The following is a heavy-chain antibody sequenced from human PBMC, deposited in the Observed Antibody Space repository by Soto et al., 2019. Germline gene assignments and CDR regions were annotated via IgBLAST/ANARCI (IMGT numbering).Heavy chain of an antibody. CDR3: VRDQDTYGLAVFNF. CDR2: IKTDGTTT. Sequence: GRSLRLSCEASGFTLSTYWMHWVRQVPGKGLVWVSRIKTDGTTTTYADSVKGRFSISRDNAKNMLYLQMNNLRVEDTAVYYCVRDQDTYGLAVFNFRGQGTVVTVSS. J-gene: IGHJ4*02. CDR1: GFTLSTYW. V-gene: IGHV3-74*03. D-gene: IGHD2-8*02.